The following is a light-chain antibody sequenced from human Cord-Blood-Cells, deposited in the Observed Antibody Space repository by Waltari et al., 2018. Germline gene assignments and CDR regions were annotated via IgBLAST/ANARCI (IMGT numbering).Light chain of an antibody. CDR2: SNN. CDR3: AAWDDSLNARV. V-gene: IGLV1-44*01. J-gene: IGLJ3*02. CDR1: SSNIGRNT. Sequence: QSVLTQPPSASGTPGQRVTISCSGSSSNIGRNTVHWYQQLPGTAPKLLIYSNNQRPSGVPDRFSGSKSGTSASLAISGLQSEDEADYYCAAWDDSLNARVFGGGTKLTVL.